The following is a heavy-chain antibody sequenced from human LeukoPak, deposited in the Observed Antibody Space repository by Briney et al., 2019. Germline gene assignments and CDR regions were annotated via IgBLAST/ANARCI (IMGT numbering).Heavy chain of an antibody. Sequence: GASVKVSCKASGDTFTTYDINWVRQAPGQGLEWMGWMNPKSGNTVYAQKFQGRVIMTGDTSKSTAYMELSSLRSEDTAVYYCGRAITIFDYYYMDVWGKGSTVTVSS. CDR3: GRAITIFDYYYMDV. CDR2: MNPKSGNT. J-gene: IGHJ6*03. V-gene: IGHV1-8*01. D-gene: IGHD3-3*01. CDR1: GDTFTTYD.